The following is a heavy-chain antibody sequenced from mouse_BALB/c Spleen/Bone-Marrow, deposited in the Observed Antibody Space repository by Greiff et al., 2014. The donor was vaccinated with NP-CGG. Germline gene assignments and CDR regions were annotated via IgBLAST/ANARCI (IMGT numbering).Heavy chain of an antibody. Sequence: VQLQQSGPGLVQPSQSLSITCTVSGFSLTSYGVHWVRQSPGKGLEWLGVIWSGGNTDYNAAFISRLSISKDNSKSQVSFKMNSLQANDTAIYYCARNLGDGYSFAYWGQGTLVTVSA. J-gene: IGHJ3*01. V-gene: IGHV2-2*02. CDR2: IWSGGNT. D-gene: IGHD2-3*01. CDR3: ARNLGDGYSFAY. CDR1: GFSLTSYG.